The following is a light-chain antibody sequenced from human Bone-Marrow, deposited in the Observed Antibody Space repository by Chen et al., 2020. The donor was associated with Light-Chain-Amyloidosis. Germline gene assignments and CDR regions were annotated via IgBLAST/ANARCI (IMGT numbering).Light chain of an antibody. CDR2: GNS. V-gene: IGLV1-44*01. J-gene: IGLJ3*02. CDR1: WSNIGSNS. CDR3: AVWDDSLSGRV. Sequence: SVVTQPPSASGPPGQRVTISCSGSWSNIGSNSINWYQQLSVTAPKLLIYGNSPRPSGVPDRFSGSKSGTSASLAISGLQSEDEADYYCAVWDDSLSGRVFGGGTKLTVL.